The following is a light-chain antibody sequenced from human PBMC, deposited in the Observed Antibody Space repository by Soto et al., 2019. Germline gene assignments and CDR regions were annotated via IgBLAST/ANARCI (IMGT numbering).Light chain of an antibody. CDR3: CSYSSSTTYV. CDR2: AVT. J-gene: IGLJ1*01. CDR1: SSDIGGYNY. V-gene: IGLV2-14*01. Sequence: QSALTQPASVSGSPGQSITISCTGTSSDIGGYNYVSWYQQHPGKAPKLLIYAVTSRPSGVSIRFSGCKSGNTDSLTISGLQAEDEADYYCCSYSSSTTYVFGPGTKVTVL.